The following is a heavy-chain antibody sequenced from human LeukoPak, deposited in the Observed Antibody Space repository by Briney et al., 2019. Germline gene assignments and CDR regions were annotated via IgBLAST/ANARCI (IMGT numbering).Heavy chain of an antibody. D-gene: IGHD4-17*01. Sequence: ASVKVSCKASGGTFSSYAISWVRQAPGQGLEWMGRIIPILGIANYAQKFQGRVTITADKSTSTAYMGLSSLRSEDTAVYYCASGSTVTTDYWGQGTLVTVSS. J-gene: IGHJ4*02. CDR3: ASGSTVTTDY. CDR2: IIPILGIA. CDR1: GGTFSSYA. V-gene: IGHV1-69*04.